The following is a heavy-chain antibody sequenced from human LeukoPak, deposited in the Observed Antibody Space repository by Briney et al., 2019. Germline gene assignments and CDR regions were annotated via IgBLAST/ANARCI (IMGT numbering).Heavy chain of an antibody. CDR2: INQDGSEK. CDR3: ARDLEQWLGNNWFDS. Sequence: GGSLRLSCAASRFTFSTYWMSWVRQAPGKGLEWVANINQDGSEKYYVDSVKGRFTISRDNAKNSLYLQMNSLRAEDTAVYYCARDLEQWLGNNWFDSWGQGTLVTVSS. CDR1: RFTFSTYW. D-gene: IGHD6-19*01. V-gene: IGHV3-7*01. J-gene: IGHJ5*01.